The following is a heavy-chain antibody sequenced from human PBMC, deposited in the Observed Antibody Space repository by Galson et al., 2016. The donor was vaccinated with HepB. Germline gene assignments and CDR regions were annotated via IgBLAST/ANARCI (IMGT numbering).Heavy chain of an antibody. CDR2: IADDGTND. Sequence: SLRLSCAASGFLFSDYGMHWVRQAPGKGLEWAAVIADDGTNDHYADSVRGRFTISRDNSQNTLYLQMTSLRREDTAVYYCAKPRYYYGPGNYGMDGWGQGTTVTVSS. D-gene: IGHD3-10*01. J-gene: IGHJ6*02. V-gene: IGHV3-30*18. CDR1: GFLFSDYG. CDR3: AKPRYYYGPGNYGMDG.